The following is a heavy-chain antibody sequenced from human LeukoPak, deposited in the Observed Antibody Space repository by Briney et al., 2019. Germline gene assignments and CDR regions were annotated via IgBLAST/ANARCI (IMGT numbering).Heavy chain of an antibody. V-gene: IGHV4-4*08. CDR1: GGSVSSYY. CDR2: IDASGTT. J-gene: IGHJ4*02. D-gene: IGHD5-12*01. CDR3: AGGYCGCLLSDY. Sequence: SETLPLTCTVSGGSVSSYYWSWIRQPPGKGLEWIGYIDASGTTNYNPSLKSRVTISADTSKNQFSLKLSSVTAADTAVYYCAGGYCGCLLSDYWGRGTLVTVSS.